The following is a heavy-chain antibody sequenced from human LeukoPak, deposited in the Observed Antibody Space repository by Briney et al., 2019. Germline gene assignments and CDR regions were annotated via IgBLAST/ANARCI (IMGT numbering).Heavy chain of an antibody. D-gene: IGHD2-2*01. CDR2: ISSSGTII. Sequence: PGGSLRLSCAGSGFSFTEYYMTWIRQTPGKGLEWLSHISSSGTIIYYADSVKGRFTISRDNAKNSLFLQMSSLRAEDTAVYFCAREGQLLLDGYYAMDVWGQGTTVTVTS. J-gene: IGHJ6*02. V-gene: IGHV3-11*01. CDR3: AREGQLLLDGYYAMDV. CDR1: GFSFTEYY.